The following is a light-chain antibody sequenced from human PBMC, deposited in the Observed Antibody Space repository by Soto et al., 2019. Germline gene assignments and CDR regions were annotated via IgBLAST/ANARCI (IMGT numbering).Light chain of an antibody. CDR3: QQYGSSPST. V-gene: IGKV3-15*01. CDR2: GAS. Sequence: EIVMTQSPATLSVYPGEITTLSCRASQSVSSNLAWYQQKPGQAPRLLIYGASTRSTGIASRFSGSGSETEFTLTISSLQSEDFAVYYCQQYGSSPSTFGQGTKVESK. J-gene: IGKJ1*01. CDR1: QSVSSN.